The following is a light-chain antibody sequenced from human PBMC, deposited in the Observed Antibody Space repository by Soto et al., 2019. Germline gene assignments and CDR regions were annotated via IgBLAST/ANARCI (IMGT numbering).Light chain of an antibody. CDR1: QSVGSS. Sequence: EIVMTQSPATLSVSPGERATLSCRASQSVGSSLAWYQKKPGQAPRLLIYCASTRATGIPARFSGSGSGTEFTLTISSLQSEDFAVYYCQQYNNWWTFGQGTRVEIK. J-gene: IGKJ1*01. V-gene: IGKV3-15*01. CDR3: QQYNNWWT. CDR2: CAS.